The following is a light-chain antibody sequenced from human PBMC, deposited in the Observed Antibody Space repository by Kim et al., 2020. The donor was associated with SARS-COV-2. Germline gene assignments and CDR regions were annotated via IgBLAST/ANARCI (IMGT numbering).Light chain of an antibody. CDR3: AAWDDSLIGVV. CDR2: SND. V-gene: IGLV1-44*01. J-gene: IGLJ2*01. CDR1: GSNLRAHA. Sequence: GPWVTLSCSGIGSNLRAHAVSRLEPVPGTAPKLLISSNDQRPSGVPDRFSGSKSGTSASLAISGLQSEDEADYYCAAWDDSLIGVVFGGGTQLTVL.